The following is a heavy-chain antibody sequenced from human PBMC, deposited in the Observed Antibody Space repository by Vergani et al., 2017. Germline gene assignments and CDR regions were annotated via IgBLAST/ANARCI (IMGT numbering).Heavy chain of an antibody. CDR2: ISGSGVSA. J-gene: IGHJ4*02. Sequence: EVQLLESGGGLVQPGGSLRLTCAASEFTFSNYAMNWVRQAPGKGLDWVSGISGSGVSAYYTDSVKGRFTISRDNSKNTLYLQMNRLRPEDTAVYYCATAGAAYCRGASCYDFFEYWGQGTLVTVAS. V-gene: IGHV3-23*01. CDR3: ATAGAAYCRGASCYDFFEY. D-gene: IGHD2-15*01. CDR1: EFTFSNYA.